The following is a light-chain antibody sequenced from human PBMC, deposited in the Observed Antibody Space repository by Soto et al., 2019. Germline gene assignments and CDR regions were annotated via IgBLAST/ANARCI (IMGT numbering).Light chain of an antibody. J-gene: IGLJ1*01. CDR1: SSDVGGYNY. CDR2: EVI. CDR3: GSYTSASTLV. Sequence: QSVLTQPASVSGSPGQSITISCTGTSSDVGGYNYVSWYQQHPGKAPKLMIYEVINRPSGVSNRFSGSKSGNTASLTISGLQAEDEADYYCGSYTSASTLVFGTGTKLTVL. V-gene: IGLV2-14*01.